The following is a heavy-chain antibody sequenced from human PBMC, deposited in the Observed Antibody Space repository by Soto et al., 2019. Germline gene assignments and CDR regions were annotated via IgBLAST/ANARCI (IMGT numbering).Heavy chain of an antibody. D-gene: IGHD6-13*01. CDR1: GGSISSGGYY. J-gene: IGHJ4*02. V-gene: IGHV4-31*03. CDR2: IYYSGST. CDR3: ARARQQLEQENFDY. Sequence: SETLSLTCTVSGGSISSGGYYWSWIRQHPGKGLEWIGYIYYSGSTYYNPSLKSRVTISVDTSKNQFSLKLSSVTAADTAAYYCARARQQLEQENFDYWGQGTLVTVSS.